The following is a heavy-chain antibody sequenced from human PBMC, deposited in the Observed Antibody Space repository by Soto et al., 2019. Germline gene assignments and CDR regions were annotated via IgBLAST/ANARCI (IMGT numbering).Heavy chain of an antibody. CDR2: ISPYIGNT. CDR1: GYILVKYG. J-gene: IGHJ6*02. D-gene: IGHD3-16*01. V-gene: IGHV1-18*01. Sequence: QVQLVQSGDEVRKPGSSVKVSCKASGYILVKYGLAWVRQAPGQSLEWMGWISPYIGNTHYASKVQGRLTMTTDTSTSTAYMDLGSLTSVDSAVDYCAMVDNYVTPTPQDVWGQGTTVTVSS. CDR3: AMVDNYVTPTPQDV.